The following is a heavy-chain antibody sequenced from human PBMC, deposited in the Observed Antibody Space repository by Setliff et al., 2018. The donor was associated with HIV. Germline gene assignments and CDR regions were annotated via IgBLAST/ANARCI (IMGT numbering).Heavy chain of an antibody. CDR1: GFTFSDHY. CDR2: ISSISSYK. CDR3: AKDPSSWELRATYFDY. Sequence: LRLSCAASGFTFSDHYMSWIRQAPGKGLEWVSYISSISSYKNYAESVKGRFTISSDNAKNLLYLQMNSLRAEDTAVCYCAKDPSSWELRATYFDYWGQGTLVTVSS. D-gene: IGHD1-7*01. J-gene: IGHJ4*02. V-gene: IGHV3-11*05.